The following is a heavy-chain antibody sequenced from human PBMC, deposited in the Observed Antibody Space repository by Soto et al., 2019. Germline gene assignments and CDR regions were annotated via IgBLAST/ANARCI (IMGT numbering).Heavy chain of an antibody. J-gene: IGHJ4*02. Sequence: SETLSLTCTVSGGSISSGGYYWSWIRQHPGKGLEWIGYIYYSGSTYYNPSLKSRVTISVDTSKNQFSLKLSSVTAADTAVYYCAREGGSGWQDFDYWGQGTLVTVSS. D-gene: IGHD6-19*01. CDR2: IYYSGST. V-gene: IGHV4-31*03. CDR3: AREGGSGWQDFDY. CDR1: GGSISSGGYY.